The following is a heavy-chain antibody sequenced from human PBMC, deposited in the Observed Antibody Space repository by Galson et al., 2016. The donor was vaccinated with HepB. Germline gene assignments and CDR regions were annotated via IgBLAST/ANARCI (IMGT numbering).Heavy chain of an antibody. CDR1: GFTFNNYG. D-gene: IGHD1-1*01. Sequence: SLRLSCAASGFTFNNYGMNWVRQAPGKGLEWVSYISSSGIIRYYADSVKGRFTISRDNAKNPLYLQMNSLRAEDTAVYYCARGRLEKIDYWGQGTLVTVSS. CDR3: ARGRLEKIDY. CDR2: ISSSGIIR. V-gene: IGHV3-48*01. J-gene: IGHJ4*02.